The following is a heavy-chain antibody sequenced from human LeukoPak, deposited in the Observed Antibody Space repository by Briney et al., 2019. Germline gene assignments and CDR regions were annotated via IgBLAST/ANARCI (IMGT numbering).Heavy chain of an antibody. CDR2: MNPNSGNT. Sequence: ASVKVSCKASGYTFTSYDINWVRQATGRGLEWMGWMNPNSGNTGYAQKSQGRVTMTRNTSISTAYMELSSLRSEDTAVYYCARGRFLYSSSSGYFDYWGQGTLVTVSS. D-gene: IGHD6-6*01. V-gene: IGHV1-8*01. CDR1: GYTFTSYD. J-gene: IGHJ4*02. CDR3: ARGRFLYSSSSGYFDY.